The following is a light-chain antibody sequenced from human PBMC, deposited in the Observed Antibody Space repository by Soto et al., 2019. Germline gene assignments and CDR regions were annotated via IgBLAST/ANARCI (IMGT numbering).Light chain of an antibody. CDR3: QQYVSSPKT. Sequence: EIVLTQSPGTLSLSPGERATLSCRASQSVSSSYLAWYQQRPGQAPRLLIYGASSRATGIPDRFSGSGSGTDFTLTISRLKPEDFAVYYCQQYVSSPKTFGGGTKVEIK. V-gene: IGKV3-20*01. CDR2: GAS. J-gene: IGKJ4*01. CDR1: QSVSSSY.